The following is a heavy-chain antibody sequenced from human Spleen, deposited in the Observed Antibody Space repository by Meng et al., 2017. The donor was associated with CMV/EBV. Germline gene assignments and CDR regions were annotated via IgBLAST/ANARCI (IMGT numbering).Heavy chain of an antibody. CDR2: ITGNGYST. J-gene: IGHJ6*02. CDR1: GFTFGSYA. D-gene: IGHD3-10*01. CDR3: AKDRGYRTYNGLDV. Sequence: GGSLRLSCSASGFTFGSYAMTWVRQAPGKGLQWVSSITGNGYSTYYADSVKGRFTISRDNSNNTLFLQMNSLRAEDTAIYYCAKDRGYRTYNGLDVWGQGTTVTVSS. V-gene: IGHV3-23*01.